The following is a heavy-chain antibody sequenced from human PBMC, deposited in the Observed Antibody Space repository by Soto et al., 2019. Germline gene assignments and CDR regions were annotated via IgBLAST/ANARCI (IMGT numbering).Heavy chain of an antibody. CDR2: ISGSGGST. V-gene: IGHV3-23*01. D-gene: IGHD2-8*01. Sequence: GGSLRLSCAASGFTFSIYAMSWVRQAPGKGLEWVSAISGSGGSTYYADSVKGRFTISRDNSKNTLYLQMNSLRAEDTAVYYCAKDRPEYCTNGVCYSPYAFDIWGQGTMVTVSS. CDR1: GFTFSIYA. CDR3: AKDRPEYCTNGVCYSPYAFDI. J-gene: IGHJ3*02.